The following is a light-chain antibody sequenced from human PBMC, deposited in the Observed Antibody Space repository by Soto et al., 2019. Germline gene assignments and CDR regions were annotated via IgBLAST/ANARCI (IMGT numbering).Light chain of an antibody. V-gene: IGKV3D-7*01. Sequence: PGERVTLSCRASQGVSSSYLTWYQQKPGQAPRLLIYGASTRATGIPARFSGSGSGTDFTLTISSLQPEDFAVYYCSETFGQGTKVEIK. CDR1: QGVSSSY. J-gene: IGKJ1*01. CDR3: SET. CDR2: GAS.